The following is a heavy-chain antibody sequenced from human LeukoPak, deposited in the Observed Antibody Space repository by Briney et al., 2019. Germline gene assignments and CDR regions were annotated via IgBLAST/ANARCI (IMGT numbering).Heavy chain of an antibody. CDR1: GFTFSSYA. Sequence: GGSLRLSCAASGFTFSSYAMHWVRQAPGKGLEWVGVISYDGSNKYYADSVKGRFTISRDNSKNTLYLQMNSLRAEDTAVYYCARAYYDSSESDYWGQGTPVTVSS. CDR2: ISYDGSNK. CDR3: ARAYYDSSESDY. J-gene: IGHJ4*02. V-gene: IGHV3-30-3*01. D-gene: IGHD3-22*01.